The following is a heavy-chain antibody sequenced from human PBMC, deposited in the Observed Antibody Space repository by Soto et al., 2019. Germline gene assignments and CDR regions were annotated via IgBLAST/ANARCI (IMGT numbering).Heavy chain of an antibody. CDR2: FDPEDGET. CDR3: ATDTQPVRIWYPLSLDY. CDR1: GYTLTELS. V-gene: IGHV1-24*01. D-gene: IGHD2-8*01. Sequence: ASVKVSCKVSGYTLTELSMHWVRQAPGKGLEWMGGFDPEDGETIYAQKFQGRVTMTEDTSTDTAYMEPSSLRSEDTAVYYCATDTQPVRIWYPLSLDYSGQGTLVSVSS. J-gene: IGHJ4*02.